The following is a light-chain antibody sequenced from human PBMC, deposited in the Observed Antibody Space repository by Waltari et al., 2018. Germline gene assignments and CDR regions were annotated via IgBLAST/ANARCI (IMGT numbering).Light chain of an antibody. Sequence: DVVMTQSPLSLPITRGQPASISCRSSQSLVHSSGNTYLSWYQQRPGQPPRLLIYQVSNRYSGVPDRFSGSGAGTDFTLKISRVEAEDVGVYYCGQGAHLPFSFGQGTKVEIK. J-gene: IGKJ2*03. CDR1: QSLVHSSGNTY. CDR3: GQGAHLPFS. CDR2: QVS. V-gene: IGKV2-30*02.